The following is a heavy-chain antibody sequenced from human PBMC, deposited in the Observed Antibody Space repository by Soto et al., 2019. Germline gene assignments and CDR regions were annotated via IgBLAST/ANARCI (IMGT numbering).Heavy chain of an antibody. J-gene: IGHJ5*02. CDR2: IIPIFGTA. V-gene: IGHV1-69*13. CDR1: GGTFSSYA. Sequence: ASVKVSCKASGGTFSSYAISWVRQAPGQGLEWMGGIIPIFGTANYAQKFQGRVTITADESTSTAYMELSSLRSEDTAVYYCARVASTVAAEFDPWGKGTLVTVSS. CDR3: ARVASTVAAEFDP.